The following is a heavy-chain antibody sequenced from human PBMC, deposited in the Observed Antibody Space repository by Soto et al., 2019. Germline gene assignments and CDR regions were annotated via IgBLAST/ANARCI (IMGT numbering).Heavy chain of an antibody. CDR1: GYTFTSYA. V-gene: IGHV1-3*01. D-gene: IGHD3-9*01. J-gene: IGHJ5*02. CDR3: AREFYDILTGYDWFDP. Sequence: ASVKVSCKASGYTFTSYAMHWVRQAPGQRLEGMGWINAGNGNTKYSQKFQGRVTITRDTSASTAYMELSSLRSEDTAVYYCAREFYDILTGYDWFDPWGQGTLVTVSS. CDR2: INAGNGNT.